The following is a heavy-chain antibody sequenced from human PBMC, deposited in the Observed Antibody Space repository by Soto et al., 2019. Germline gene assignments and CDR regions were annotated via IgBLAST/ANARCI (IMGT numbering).Heavy chain of an antibody. J-gene: IGHJ6*02. V-gene: IGHV3-66*01. D-gene: IGHD5-12*01. CDR3: ARDLIVATSSANSYYGMDV. CDR1: GFTVSSNY. CDR2: IYSGGST. Sequence: GGSLRLSCAASGFTVSSNYMSWVRQAPGKGLEWVSVIYSGGSTYYADSVKGRFTISRDNSKNTLYLQMNSLRAEDTAVYYCARDLIVATSSANSYYGMDVWGQGTTVTVSS.